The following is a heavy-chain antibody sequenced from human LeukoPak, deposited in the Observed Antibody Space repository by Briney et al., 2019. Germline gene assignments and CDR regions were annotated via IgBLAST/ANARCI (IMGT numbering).Heavy chain of an antibody. CDR2: INTNTGNP. CDR1: GYTFTSYA. Sequence: EASVKVSCKASGYTFTSYAMNWVRQAPGQGLEWMGWINTNTGNPTYAQGFTGRFVFSLDTSVSTAYLQISSLKAEDTAVYYCARDVDTAFPAHIPEGYGMDGWGQGTTVTVSS. CDR3: ARDVDTAFPAHIPEGYGMDG. V-gene: IGHV7-4-1*02. J-gene: IGHJ6*02. D-gene: IGHD5-18*01.